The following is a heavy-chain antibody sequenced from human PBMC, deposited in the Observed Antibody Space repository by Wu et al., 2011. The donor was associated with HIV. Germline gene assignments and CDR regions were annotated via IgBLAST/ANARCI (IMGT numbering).Heavy chain of an antibody. J-gene: IGHJ4*02. D-gene: IGHD3-3*01. CDR3: ARDLVQAIFGVIDYYFDY. CDR1: GYTFTGYY. V-gene: IGHV1-46*01. CDR2: INPSGGST. Sequence: QVQLVQSGAEVKKPGASVKVSCKASGYTFTGYYMHWVRQAPGHALEWMGIINPSGGSTTYAQKFQDRVTMTRDTSTSTVYMELSRLRSEDTAVYYCARDLVQAIFGVIDYYFDYWGQGTLVTVSS.